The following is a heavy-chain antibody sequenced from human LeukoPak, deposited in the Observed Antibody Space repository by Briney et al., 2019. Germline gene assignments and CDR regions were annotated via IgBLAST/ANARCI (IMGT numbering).Heavy chain of an antibody. V-gene: IGHV1-18*01. CDR1: GYTFTTYG. Sequence: ASVTLPCTASGYTFTTYGISWVRQAPGQGLEWMGWITTYSGKTYYAQKLQGRVTMTTDTSTSTAYMELRSLRSDDTAVYYCARDWDIEGIYFDYWGGGTVIRVPS. D-gene: IGHD5-12*01. CDR2: ITTYSGKT. J-gene: IGHJ4*02. CDR3: ARDWDIEGIYFDY.